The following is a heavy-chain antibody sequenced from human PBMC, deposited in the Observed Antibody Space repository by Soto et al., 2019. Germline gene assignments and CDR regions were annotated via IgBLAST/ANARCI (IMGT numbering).Heavy chain of an antibody. V-gene: IGHV4-59*01. CDR3: AIRQSSGRNFDY. D-gene: IGHD3-10*01. CDR2: IYYSGST. Sequence: QVQLQESGPGLVKPSETLSLTCTVSGGSISSYYWNWIRQPPGKGLEWIGYIYYSGSTNYNPSLKSRVSISVDTSKSQFSLNLSSVTAADTAVYYCAIRQSSGRNFDYWGQGTLVTVSS. J-gene: IGHJ4*02. CDR1: GGSISSYY.